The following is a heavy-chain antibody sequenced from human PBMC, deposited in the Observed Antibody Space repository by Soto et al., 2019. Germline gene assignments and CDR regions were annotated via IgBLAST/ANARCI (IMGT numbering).Heavy chain of an antibody. CDR3: ARGSYGDY. CDR1: GYAFTTYG. CDR2: ISAHNGNT. V-gene: IGHV1-18*01. D-gene: IGHD1-26*01. Sequence: QVHLVQSGAEVKKPGASVKVSCKGSGYAFTTYGITWVRQALGQGLEWMGWISAHNGNTNYAQKLQGRVTVTRDTSTSTAYMELRSLRSDDTAVYYCARGSYGDYWGQGALVTVSS. J-gene: IGHJ4*02.